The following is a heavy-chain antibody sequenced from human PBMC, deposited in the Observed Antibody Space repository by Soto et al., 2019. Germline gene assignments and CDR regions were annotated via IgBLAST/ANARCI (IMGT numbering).Heavy chain of an antibody. V-gene: IGHV4-61*08. CDR3: ARLRFLDWNYCFDY. Sequence: PSETLSLTCTVSGGSISSGDYYWSWIRQPPGKGLEWIGYIYYSGSTNYNPSLKSRVTISVDTSKNQFSLKLSSVTAADTVVYYCARLRFLDWNYCFDYWGQGTLVNVSS. CDR2: IYYSGST. CDR1: GGSISSGDYY. D-gene: IGHD3-3*01. J-gene: IGHJ4*02.